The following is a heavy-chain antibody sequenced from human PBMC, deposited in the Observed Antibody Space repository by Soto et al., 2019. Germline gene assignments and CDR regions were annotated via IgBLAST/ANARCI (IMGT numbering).Heavy chain of an antibody. Sequence: PSETLSLTCTVSGGSISSGGYYWSWIRQHPGKGLEWIGYIYYSGSTYYNPSLKSRVTISVDTSKNQFSLKLSSVTAADTAVYYCARAIPTYSNYVDYFDYWGQGTLITVS. V-gene: IGHV4-31*03. D-gene: IGHD4-4*01. CDR3: ARAIPTYSNYVDYFDY. CDR2: IYYSGST. J-gene: IGHJ4*02. CDR1: GGSISSGGYY.